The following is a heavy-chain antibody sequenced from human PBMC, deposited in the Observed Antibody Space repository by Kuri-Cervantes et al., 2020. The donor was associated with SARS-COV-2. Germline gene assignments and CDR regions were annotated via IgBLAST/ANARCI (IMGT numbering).Heavy chain of an antibody. D-gene: IGHD6-13*01. CDR3: ARHSAAAGTKLGAFDI. J-gene: IGHJ3*02. V-gene: IGHV4-30-4*08. Sequence: SCTVSGGSISSGDYYWSWIRQPPGKGLEWIGYIYYSGSTYYNPSLKSRVTISVDTSKNQFSLKLSSVTAADTAVYYCARHSAAAGTKLGAFDIWGQGTMVTVSS. CDR2: IYYSGST. CDR1: GGSISSGDYY.